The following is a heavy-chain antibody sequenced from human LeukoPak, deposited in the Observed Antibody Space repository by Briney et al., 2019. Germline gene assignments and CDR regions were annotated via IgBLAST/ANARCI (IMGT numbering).Heavy chain of an antibody. CDR2: ISGSGGST. V-gene: IGHV3-23*01. CDR1: GFTFSSYA. CDR3: AKSFRYCSGGSCYFDY. D-gene: IGHD2-15*01. J-gene: IGHJ4*02. Sequence: GGSLRLSCAASGFTFSSYAISWVRQAPGKGLEWVSAISGSGGSTYYADSVKGRFTISRDNSKNTLYLQMNSLRAEDTAVYYYAKSFRYCSGGSCYFDYWGQGTLVTVSS.